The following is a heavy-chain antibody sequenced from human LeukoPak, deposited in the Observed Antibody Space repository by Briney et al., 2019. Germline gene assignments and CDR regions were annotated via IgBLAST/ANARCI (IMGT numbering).Heavy chain of an antibody. J-gene: IGHJ4*02. V-gene: IGHV3-53*01. CDR1: GFTISSNY. Sequence: GGSLSLSCAASGFTISSNYISWVRQAPAKGLERDSVIYSCGSTYYADSAKVQFTISIDISKNTLYLQMNILRANDTDVYYCYSFPYGPDYWGQGTLVTVSS. D-gene: IGHD3-10*01. CDR2: IYSCGST. CDR3: YSFPYGPDY.